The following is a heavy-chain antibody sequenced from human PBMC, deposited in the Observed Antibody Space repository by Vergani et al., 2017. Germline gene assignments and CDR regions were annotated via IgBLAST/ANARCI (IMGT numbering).Heavy chain of an antibody. CDR3: AREGPLRYFDWLPSSLDY. J-gene: IGHJ4*02. V-gene: IGHV3-7*03. Sequence: EVQLVESGGGLVQPGGSLRLSCAASGFTFSSYWMSWVRQAPGKGLEWVANIKQDGSEKYYVDSVKGRFTISRDNAKNSLYLQMNSLRAEDTAVYYCAREGPLRYFDWLPSSLDYWGQGTLVTVSS. CDR1: GFTFSSYW. D-gene: IGHD3-9*01. CDR2: IKQDGSEK.